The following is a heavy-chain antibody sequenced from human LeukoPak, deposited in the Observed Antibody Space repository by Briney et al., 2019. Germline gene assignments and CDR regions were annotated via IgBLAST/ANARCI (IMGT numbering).Heavy chain of an antibody. Sequence: PSETLSLTCTASGGSISRSDYYWGWIRQPPGKGLEWIGSVHYTGRTCYNRSLKRQVTISVDTSKNQFSLKVNSVTAADTAVYFCARAAAFYGSASYYPDYWGQGILVSVSS. V-gene: IGHV4-39*01. CDR2: VHYTGRT. CDR1: GGSISRSDYY. J-gene: IGHJ4*01. CDR3: ARAAAFYGSASYYPDY. D-gene: IGHD3-10*01.